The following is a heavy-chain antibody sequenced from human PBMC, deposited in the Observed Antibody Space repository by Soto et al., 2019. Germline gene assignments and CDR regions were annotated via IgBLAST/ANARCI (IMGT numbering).Heavy chain of an antibody. CDR1: GGSFSGYY. J-gene: IGHJ6*02. CDR3: ARGLRYNWNYVVDYYYGMDG. D-gene: IGHD1-7*01. Sequence: SATLSLTCAVYGGSFSGYYWSWIRQPPGKGLEWIGEINHSGSTNYNPSLKSRVTISVDTSKNQFSLKLSSVTAADTAVYYCARGLRYNWNYVVDYYYGMDGWGQGTTVT. CDR2: INHSGST. V-gene: IGHV4-34*01.